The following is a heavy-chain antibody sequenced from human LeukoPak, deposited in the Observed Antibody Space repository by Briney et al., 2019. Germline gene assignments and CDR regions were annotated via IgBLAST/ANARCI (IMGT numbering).Heavy chain of an antibody. Sequence: ASVKVSCKASGYTFTGYYMHWVRQAPGQGLEWMGWINPNSGGTNYAQKSQGRVTMTRDTSISTAYMELSRLRSDDTAVYYCARLHIVVVTAIPGAFDIWGQGTMVTVSS. CDR2: INPNSGGT. J-gene: IGHJ3*02. V-gene: IGHV1-2*02. D-gene: IGHD2-21*02. CDR1: GYTFTGYY. CDR3: ARLHIVVVTAIPGAFDI.